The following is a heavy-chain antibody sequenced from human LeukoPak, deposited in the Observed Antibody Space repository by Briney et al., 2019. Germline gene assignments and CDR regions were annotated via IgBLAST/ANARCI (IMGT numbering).Heavy chain of an antibody. J-gene: IGHJ5*02. Sequence: SETLSLTCTVSGGSISRYYWSWIRQPAGKGLQWIGRIYGSGSTTYNPSLKSRLTMSVDTSKNQFSLKLSSMTAADTAIYYCARDSGATGEVKFDPWGQGILVTVSS. V-gene: IGHV4-4*07. D-gene: IGHD3-16*01. CDR2: IYGSGST. CDR3: ARDSGATGEVKFDP. CDR1: GGSISRYY.